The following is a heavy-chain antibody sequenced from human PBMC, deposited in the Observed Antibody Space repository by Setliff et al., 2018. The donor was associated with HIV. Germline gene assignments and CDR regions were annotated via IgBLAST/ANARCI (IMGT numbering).Heavy chain of an antibody. CDR3: ARGTDYSGWFYDY. D-gene: IGHD1-26*01. V-gene: IGHV3-7*03. Sequence: PGGSLRLSCAASGFTFSNAWMNWVRQAPGKGLEWVANIKQDGSETYYVDSVRGRFTISRDNAKSSLYLQMNSLRAEDTAIYYCARGTDYSGWFYDYWGQGTQVTVSS. CDR1: GFTFSNAW. J-gene: IGHJ4*02. CDR2: IKQDGSET.